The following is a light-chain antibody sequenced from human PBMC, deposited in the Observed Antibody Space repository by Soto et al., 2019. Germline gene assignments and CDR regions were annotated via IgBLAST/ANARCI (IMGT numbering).Light chain of an antibody. J-gene: IGLJ3*02. CDR2: GNS. V-gene: IGLV1-40*01. CDR3: QSYDSSLSGWV. Sequence: QSVLTQPPSVSGAAGQRVTISCTEGSSNIGAGYDVHWYQQLPGTAPKLLIYGNSNRPSGVPDRFSGSKSGTSASLAITGLQAEDEAHYYCQSYDSSLSGWVFGGGTKVTVL. CDR1: SSNIGAGYD.